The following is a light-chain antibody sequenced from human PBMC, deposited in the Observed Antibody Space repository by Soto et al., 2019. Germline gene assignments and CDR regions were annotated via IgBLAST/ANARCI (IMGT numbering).Light chain of an antibody. CDR2: CAS. CDR1: QSVSSN. CDR3: QQYNNWPPYT. J-gene: IGKJ2*01. Sequence: EIVMTQSPATLSVSPGERATLSCRASQSVSSNLAWYQQKPGQAPRLLIYCASTRATGIPARFSGSGSGTEFTLTISSLQSEDFAVDYCQQYNNWPPYTFGHGTKLEIK. V-gene: IGKV3-15*01.